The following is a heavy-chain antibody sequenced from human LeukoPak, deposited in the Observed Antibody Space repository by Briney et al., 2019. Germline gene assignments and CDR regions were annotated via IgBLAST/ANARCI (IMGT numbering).Heavy chain of an antibody. CDR3: ARTIAAAGPPLFDY. CDR1: GGSISSSRYY. D-gene: IGHD6-25*01. J-gene: IGHJ4*02. V-gene: IGHV4-39*01. Sequence: SETLSLTCTVSGGSISSSRYYWGWIRQPPGKGLEWIGGIYYSGSTFYNPSLKSRVTISVDTSKNQFSLKLTSVTAADTAVYYSARTIAAAGPPLFDYWGQGTLVTVSS. CDR2: IYYSGST.